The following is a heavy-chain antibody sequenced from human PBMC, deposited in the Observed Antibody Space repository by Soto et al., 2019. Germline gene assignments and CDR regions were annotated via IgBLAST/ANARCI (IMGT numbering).Heavy chain of an antibody. V-gene: IGHV4-30-2*01. D-gene: IGHD5-12*01. J-gene: IGHJ4*02. CDR1: GGSISSGGYS. Sequence: SETLSLTCAVSGGSISSGGYSWSWIRQPPGKGLEWIGYIYHSGSTYYNPSLKSRATISVDRSKNQFSLKLSSVTAADTAVYYCASYSGYDYYFDYWGQGTLVTVSS. CDR3: ASYSGYDYYFDY. CDR2: IYHSGST.